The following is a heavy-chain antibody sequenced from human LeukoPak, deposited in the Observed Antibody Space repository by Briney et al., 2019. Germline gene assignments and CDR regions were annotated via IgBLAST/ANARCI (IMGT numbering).Heavy chain of an antibody. CDR1: GGSFSGYY. CDR3: ARGLPADLVDYFDY. J-gene: IGHJ4*02. V-gene: IGHV4-34*01. Sequence: SGTLSLTCAASGGSFSGYYWSWVRQPPGKGLEWVGEINHSGSTNYNPSLKSRVTISVDTSKNQFSLKLSSVTAADTAVYYCARGLPADLVDYFDYWGQGTLVTVSS. D-gene: IGHD6-6*01. CDR2: INHSGST.